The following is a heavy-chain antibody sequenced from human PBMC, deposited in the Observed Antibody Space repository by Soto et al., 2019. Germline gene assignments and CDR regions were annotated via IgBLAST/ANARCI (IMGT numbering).Heavy chain of an antibody. V-gene: IGHV3-23*01. J-gene: IGHJ5*01. CDR3: AKDHRQNNWGCRLDT. CDR2: IDGSGGIT. D-gene: IGHD7-27*01. Sequence: SRILQATREGLEWVSTIDGSGGITYYADSVKGRFTLSRDNSKNMVYLQMDSLRVEDTAVYYCAKDHRQNNWGCRLDTWGQATPVIVSS.